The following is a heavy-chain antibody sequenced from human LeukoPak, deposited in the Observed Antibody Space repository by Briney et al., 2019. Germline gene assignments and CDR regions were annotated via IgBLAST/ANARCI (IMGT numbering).Heavy chain of an antibody. J-gene: IGHJ6*04. V-gene: IGHV3-48*04. Sequence: GGSLRLSCAASGFTFSSYNMNWVRQAPGQGLEWVSYISSGGSTIYYADSVKGRFTISRDNAKNSLYLQMNSLRAEDTAVYYCAELGITMIGGVWGKGTTVTISS. CDR2: ISSGGSTI. D-gene: IGHD3-10*02. CDR1: GFTFSSYN. CDR3: AELGITMIGGV.